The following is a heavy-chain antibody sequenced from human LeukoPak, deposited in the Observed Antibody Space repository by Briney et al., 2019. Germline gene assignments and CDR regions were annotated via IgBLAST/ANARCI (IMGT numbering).Heavy chain of an antibody. J-gene: IGHJ4*02. CDR1: GYTFTDYF. Sequence: ASVKVSCKASGYTFTDYFMHWVRQAPGHGLDWMGWINPNSGDTSYAQKFQGRITMTRDTAISTAYMELNSLGSDDTALYYCTRGRSVHFGEFSTDIKGYWGQGALVSVSS. D-gene: IGHD3-10*01. V-gene: IGHV1-2*02. CDR3: TRGRSVHFGEFSTDIKGY. CDR2: INPNSGDT.